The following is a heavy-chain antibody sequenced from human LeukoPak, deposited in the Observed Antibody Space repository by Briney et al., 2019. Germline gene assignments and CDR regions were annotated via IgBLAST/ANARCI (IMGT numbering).Heavy chain of an antibody. Sequence: GGSLRLSCAASGFTFSSYGMHRVRQAPGKGLEWVAVISYDGSNKYYADSVKGRFTISRDNSKNTLYLQMNSLRAEDTAVYYCAKDGGEKYYFDYWGQGTQVTVSS. D-gene: IGHD2-21*01. V-gene: IGHV3-30*18. CDR3: AKDGGEKYYFDY. J-gene: IGHJ4*02. CDR2: ISYDGSNK. CDR1: GFTFSSYG.